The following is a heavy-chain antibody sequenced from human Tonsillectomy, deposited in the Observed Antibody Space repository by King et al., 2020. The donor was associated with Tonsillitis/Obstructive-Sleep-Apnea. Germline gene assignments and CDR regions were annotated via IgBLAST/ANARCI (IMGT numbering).Heavy chain of an antibody. Sequence: VQLVESGGGLVQPGRSLRLSCAASGFTFDDYAMHWVRQATGKGLEWVSGISWNSGSIHYADSVKGRFTISRDNAKNSLYLQMNSLRAEDTALYYCAKDPSSSPCYYYFMDVWGKGTPVTVSS. CDR2: ISWNSGSI. D-gene: IGHD6-6*01. CDR3: AKDPSSSPCYYYFMDV. V-gene: IGHV3-9*01. J-gene: IGHJ6*03. CDR1: GFTFDDYA.